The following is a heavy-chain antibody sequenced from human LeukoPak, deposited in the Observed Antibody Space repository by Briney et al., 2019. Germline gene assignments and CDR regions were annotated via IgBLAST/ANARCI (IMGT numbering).Heavy chain of an antibody. V-gene: IGHV3-21*04. CDR2: ISSSSSYI. J-gene: IGHJ4*02. D-gene: IGHD6-13*01. CDR1: GFTFSSYS. Sequence: PGGSLRLSCAASGFTFSSYSMNWVRQAPGKGLEWVSSISSSSSYIYYADSVKGRFTISRDNAKNSLYLQMNSLRAEDTAVYYCARVAIAGGGALDYWGQGTLVTVSS. CDR3: ARVAIAGGGALDY.